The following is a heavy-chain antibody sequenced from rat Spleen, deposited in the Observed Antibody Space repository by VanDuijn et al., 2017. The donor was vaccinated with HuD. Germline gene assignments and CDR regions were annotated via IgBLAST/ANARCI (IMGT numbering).Heavy chain of an antibody. V-gene: IGHV2-65*01. CDR3: ARIPYYYSGRDY. Sequence: QVQLKETGPGLVQPTQTPSITCTVSGFSVTSYFMQWVRQTPGKGLDWMGVMWSSGGTDYHSAFKSRLSIRRDTSKSQVFLKMNSLQAEDTAMYFCARIPYYYSGRDYWGQGVMVTVSS. CDR1: GFSVTSYF. D-gene: IGHD1-1*01. J-gene: IGHJ2*01. CDR2: MWSSGGT.